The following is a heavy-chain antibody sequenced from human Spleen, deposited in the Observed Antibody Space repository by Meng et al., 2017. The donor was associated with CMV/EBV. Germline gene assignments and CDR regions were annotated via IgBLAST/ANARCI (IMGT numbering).Heavy chain of an antibody. CDR2: IYTDGGT. D-gene: IGHD3-22*01. CDR3: AREVPDSSGYYYPY. Sequence: GESLKISCAASGFTVINTYMSWVRQAPGKGLECVSVIYTDGGTYYRDSVKGRFTISRDNSKNTLHLQMNSLRADDTAVYYCAREVPDSSGYYYPYWGQGTRVTVSS. CDR1: GFTVINTY. V-gene: IGHV3-53*01. J-gene: IGHJ4*02.